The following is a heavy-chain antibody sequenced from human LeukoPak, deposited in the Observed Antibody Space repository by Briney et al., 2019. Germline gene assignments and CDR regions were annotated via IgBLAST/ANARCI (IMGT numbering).Heavy chain of an antibody. V-gene: IGHV1-24*01. CDR3: ATVRSSSWSFDY. J-gene: IGHJ4*02. Sequence: GASVKVPCKVSGYTLTELSMHWVRQAPGKGLEWMGGFDPEDGETIYAQKFQGRVTMTEDTSTDTAYMELSSLRSEDTAVYYCATVRSSSWSFDYWGQGTLVTVSS. D-gene: IGHD6-13*01. CDR2: FDPEDGET. CDR1: GYTLTELS.